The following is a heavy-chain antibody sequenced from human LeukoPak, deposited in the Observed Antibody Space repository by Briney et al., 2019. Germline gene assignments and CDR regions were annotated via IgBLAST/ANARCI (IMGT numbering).Heavy chain of an antibody. CDR3: AKDGVRGYCSGGSCGLFDY. Sequence: GGSLRLSCAASGFTFSSYAMSWVRQAPGKGLEWVSAISGSGGSTYYADSVKGRFTISRDNSKNTLYLQMNSLRAEDTAVYYCAKDGVRGYCSGGSCGLFDYWGQGTLVTVSS. V-gene: IGHV3-23*01. D-gene: IGHD2-15*01. CDR1: GFTFSSYA. CDR2: ISGSGGST. J-gene: IGHJ4*02.